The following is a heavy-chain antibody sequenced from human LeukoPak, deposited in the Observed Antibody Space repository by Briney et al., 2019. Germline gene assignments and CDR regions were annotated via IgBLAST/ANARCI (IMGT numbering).Heavy chain of an antibody. CDR3: AKGSIDYGDYLDY. D-gene: IGHD4-17*01. J-gene: IGHJ4*02. CDR2: ISYDGSNK. Sequence: QPGGSLRLSCAASGFTFSSYGMHWVRQAPGKGLEWVAVISYDGSNKYYADSVKGRFTISRDNSKNTLYLQMNSLRAEDTAVYYCAKGSIDYGDYLDYRGQGTLVTVSS. CDR1: GFTFSSYG. V-gene: IGHV3-30*18.